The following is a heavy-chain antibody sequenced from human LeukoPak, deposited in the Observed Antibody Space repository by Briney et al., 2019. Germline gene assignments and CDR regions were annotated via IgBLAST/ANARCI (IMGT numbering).Heavy chain of an antibody. CDR3: ARGTRENSSGYYYRPIYYYYYMDV. CDR1: GFTFSSYS. Sequence: GGSLRLSCAASGFTFSSYSMNWVRQAPGKGLEWVSSISSSSSYIYYADSVKGRFTISRDNAKNSLYLQMNSLRAEDTAVYCCARGTRENSSGYYYRPIYYYYYMDVWGKGTAVTISS. CDR2: ISSSSSYI. J-gene: IGHJ6*03. D-gene: IGHD3-22*01. V-gene: IGHV3-21*01.